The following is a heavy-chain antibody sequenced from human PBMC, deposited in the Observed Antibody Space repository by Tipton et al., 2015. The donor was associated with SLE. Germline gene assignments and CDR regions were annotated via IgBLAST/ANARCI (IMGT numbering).Heavy chain of an antibody. J-gene: IGHJ4*02. Sequence: TLSLTCNVSGGSISSSSYYWGWIRQPPGKGLEWVGGIYYTGSTYYNASLKSRVTILVDTSKNQFSLKLSSVTAADTAVYYCACDSNASSEYYYFRGPDFRGQGTLVTVSS. D-gene: IGHD3-22*01. CDR1: GGSISSSSYY. V-gene: IGHV4-39*07. CDR3: ACDSNASSEYYYFRGPDF. CDR2: IYYTGST.